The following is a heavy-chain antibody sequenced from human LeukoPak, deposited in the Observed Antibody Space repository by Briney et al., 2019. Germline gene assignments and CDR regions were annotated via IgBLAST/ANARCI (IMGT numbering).Heavy chain of an antibody. D-gene: IGHD3-22*01. J-gene: IGHJ4*02. CDR3: ARETFYYYDSSGYLDY. V-gene: IGHV3-30*04. Sequence: GGSLRLSCAASGFTFSSYAMHWVRQAPGKGLEWVAVISYDGSNKYYADSVKGRFTISRDNSKNTLYLQMNSLRAEDTAVYYCARETFYYYDSSGYLDYWGQGTLVTVSS. CDR2: ISYDGSNK. CDR1: GFTFSSYA.